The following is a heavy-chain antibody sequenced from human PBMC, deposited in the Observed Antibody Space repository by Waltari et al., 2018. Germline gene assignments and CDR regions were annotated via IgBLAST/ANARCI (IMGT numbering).Heavy chain of an antibody. J-gene: IGHJ4*02. D-gene: IGHD3-9*01. Sequence: QVQLVQSGAEVKKPGSSVKVSCKVSGGTFSSYAISWVRQAPGQGLEWMRGLLPIFGTANYAQKFQGRVTITADESTSTAYMELSSLRSEDTAVYYCAREGGILTGFFDYWGQGTLVTVSS. CDR2: LLPIFGTA. CDR3: AREGGILTGFFDY. CDR1: GGTFSSYA. V-gene: IGHV1-69*01.